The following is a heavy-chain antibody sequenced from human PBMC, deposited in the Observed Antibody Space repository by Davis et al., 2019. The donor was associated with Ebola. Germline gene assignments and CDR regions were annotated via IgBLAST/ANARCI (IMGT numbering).Heavy chain of an antibody. D-gene: IGHD3-3*01. V-gene: IGHV3-11*06. CDR2: ISSSSSYT. CDR3: ARDGTLRFLEWLRYGMDV. Sequence: PSETLSLTCAVYGGSFSGYYWSWIRQAPGKGLEWVSYISSSSSYTNYADSVKGRFTISRDNAKNSLYLQMNSLRAEDTAVYYCARDGTLRFLEWLRYGMDVWGQGTTVTVSS. CDR1: GGSFSGYY. J-gene: IGHJ6*02.